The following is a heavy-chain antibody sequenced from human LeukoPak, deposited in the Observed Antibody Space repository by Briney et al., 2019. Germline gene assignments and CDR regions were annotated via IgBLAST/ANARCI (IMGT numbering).Heavy chain of an antibody. J-gene: IGHJ4*02. CDR2: IYYSGST. V-gene: IGHV4-59*12. CDR1: GGSISSYY. CDR3: ARGQKRYYYDSSGYYGRGGAVFDY. D-gene: IGHD3-22*01. Sequence: SETLSLTCSVSGGSISSYYWSWIRQPPGKGLEWIGYIYYSGSTNYNPSLKSRVTISVDTSKNQFSLKLSSVTAADTAVYYCARGQKRYYYDSSGYYGRGGAVFDYWGQGTLVTVSS.